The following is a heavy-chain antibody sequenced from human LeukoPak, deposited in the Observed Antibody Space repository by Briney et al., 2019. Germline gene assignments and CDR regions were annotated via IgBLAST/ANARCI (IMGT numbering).Heavy chain of an antibody. Sequence: SETLSLTCTVSGGSISSYYWSWIRQPPGKGLEWIGYIYYSGSTNYNPSLKSRVTISVDTSKNQFSLKLSSVTAADMAVYYCARDRGVYYDILTGYITLGYFDYWGQGTLVTVSS. CDR2: IYYSGST. CDR3: ARDRGVYYDILTGYITLGYFDY. D-gene: IGHD3-9*01. J-gene: IGHJ4*02. V-gene: IGHV4-59*01. CDR1: GGSISSYY.